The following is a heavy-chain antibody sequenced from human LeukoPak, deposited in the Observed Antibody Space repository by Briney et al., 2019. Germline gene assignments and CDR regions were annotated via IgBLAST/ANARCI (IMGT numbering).Heavy chain of an antibody. V-gene: IGHV3-74*01. D-gene: IGHD3-3*01. Sequence: GGSLRLSCAVSGFTFSNYWMHWVRQAPGKGLVWVSRISSDESITSYADSVKGRFTISRDNSKNTLYLQMNSLRAEDTAVYYCARGSTNDFWSGYFRGFDYWGQGTLVTVSS. J-gene: IGHJ4*02. CDR2: ISSDESIT. CDR3: ARGSTNDFWSGYFRGFDY. CDR1: GFTFSNYW.